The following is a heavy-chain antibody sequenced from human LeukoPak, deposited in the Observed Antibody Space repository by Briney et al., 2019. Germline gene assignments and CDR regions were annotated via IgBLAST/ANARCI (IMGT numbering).Heavy chain of an antibody. V-gene: IGHV4-39*07. CDR1: GGSISNNNYY. J-gene: IGHJ4*02. CDR2: IYYSGNT. Sequence: TTSETLSLTCTVSGGSISNNNYYWAWIRQPPGKGLEWIGTIYYSGNTYYNSSLKSRITMSIDTSKNHFSLKLTSVTAADTAVYYCARRISSSSYNFDYWGQGTLVTVSA. D-gene: IGHD1-26*01. CDR3: ARRISSSSYNFDY.